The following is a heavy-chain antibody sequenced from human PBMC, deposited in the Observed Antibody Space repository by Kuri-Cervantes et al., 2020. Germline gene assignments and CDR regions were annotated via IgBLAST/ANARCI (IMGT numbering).Heavy chain of an antibody. CDR2: INGDTGNT. Sequence: ASVKVSCKGSGFTLSSYAMHWVRQAPGQRLEWMGWINGDTGNTKYSEKFQVRVTISRDTSASTVYMELSSLTSEDTAVYHCARGRAVRVSWFDPWGQGTLVTVSS. J-gene: IGHJ5*02. CDR1: GFTLSSYA. CDR3: ARGRAVRVSWFDP. D-gene: IGHD4-17*01. V-gene: IGHV1-3*01.